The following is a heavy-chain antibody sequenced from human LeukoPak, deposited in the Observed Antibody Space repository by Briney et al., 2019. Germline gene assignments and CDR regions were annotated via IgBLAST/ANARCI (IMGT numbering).Heavy chain of an antibody. CDR3: ARERCSGGSCYFAY. CDR2: VSSSSSYI. D-gene: IGHD2-15*01. Sequence: GGSLRLSCAASGFTFSSYSMNWVRQAPGKGLEWVSSVSSSSSYIYYADSVKGRFTISRDNAKNSLYLQMNSLRAEDTAVYYCARERCSGGSCYFAYWGQGTLVTVSS. V-gene: IGHV3-21*01. CDR1: GFTFSSYS. J-gene: IGHJ4*02.